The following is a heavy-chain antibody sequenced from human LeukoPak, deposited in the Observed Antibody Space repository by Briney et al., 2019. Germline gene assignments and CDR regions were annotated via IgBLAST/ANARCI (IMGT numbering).Heavy chain of an antibody. V-gene: IGHV1-18*01. Sequence: GASVKVSCKASGYTFTSYGISWVRQAPGQGLEWMGWISAYNGNTNYAQKLQGRVTMTTDTSTSTAYMELRSLRSDDTAVYYCARAQRGYSYGLLWRHRNYFDYWGQGTLVTVSS. D-gene: IGHD5-18*01. CDR1: GYTFTSYG. CDR3: ARAQRGYSYGLLWRHRNYFDY. CDR2: ISAYNGNT. J-gene: IGHJ4*02.